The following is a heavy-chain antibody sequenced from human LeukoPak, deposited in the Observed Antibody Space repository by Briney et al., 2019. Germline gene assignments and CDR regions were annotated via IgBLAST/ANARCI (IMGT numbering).Heavy chain of an antibody. CDR3: ARGLQWLVPFDY. CDR2: INHSGST. J-gene: IGHJ4*02. D-gene: IGHD6-19*01. V-gene: IGHV4-34*01. Sequence: SETLSLTCAVYGGSFSGYYWSWIRQPPGKGLEWIREINHSGSTNYNPSLKSRVTISVDTSKNQFSLKLSSVTAADTAVYYCARGLQWLVPFDYWGQGTLVTVSS. CDR1: GGSFSGYY.